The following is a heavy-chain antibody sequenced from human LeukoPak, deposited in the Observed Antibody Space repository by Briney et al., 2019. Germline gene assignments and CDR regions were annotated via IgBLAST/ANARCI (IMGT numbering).Heavy chain of an antibody. CDR2: INHSGST. CDR1: GGSFSGYY. D-gene: IGHD3-10*01. CDR3: ARGRSYYGSGSYYNTKSLDY. V-gene: IGHV4-34*01. J-gene: IGHJ4*02. Sequence: SETLSLTCAVYGGSFSGYYWSWIRQPPGKGLEWIGEINHSGSTNYNPSLKSRVTISVDTSKKQFSLKLSSVTAADTAVYYCARGRSYYGSGSYYNTKSLDYWGQGTLVTVSS.